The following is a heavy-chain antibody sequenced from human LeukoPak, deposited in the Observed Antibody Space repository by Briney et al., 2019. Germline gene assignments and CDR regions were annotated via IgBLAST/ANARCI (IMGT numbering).Heavy chain of an antibody. Sequence: ASVKVSCKASGYTFTGYYMHWVRQAPGQGLEWMGRINPNSGGTNYAQKFQGRVTMTRDTSISTAYMELSRLRSDDTAVYYCARERTPYYYDSGGYYYRGWFDPWGQGTLVTVSS. CDR3: ARERTPYYYDSGGYYYRGWFDP. CDR1: GYTFTGYY. V-gene: IGHV1-2*06. D-gene: IGHD3-22*01. CDR2: INPNSGGT. J-gene: IGHJ5*02.